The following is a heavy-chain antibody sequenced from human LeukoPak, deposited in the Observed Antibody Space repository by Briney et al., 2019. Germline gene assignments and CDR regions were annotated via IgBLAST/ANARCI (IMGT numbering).Heavy chain of an antibody. Sequence: GGSLTLSCAASGCTFSNFAMSWVRQPPGKGLEWVSTLSVDGIDTYYADSVKGRFTISRDNSKNTLYLHMNSLRAEDPAVYYCAQDRGQSYYNYYMHVWGKGTTVTVS. CDR3: AQDRGQSYYNYYMHV. CDR2: LSVDGIDT. CDR1: GCTFSNFA. D-gene: IGHD3-10*01. V-gene: IGHV3-23*01. J-gene: IGHJ6*03.